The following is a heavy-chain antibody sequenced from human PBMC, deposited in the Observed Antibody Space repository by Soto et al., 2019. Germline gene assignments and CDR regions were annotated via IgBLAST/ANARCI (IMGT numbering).Heavy chain of an antibody. V-gene: IGHV3-30-3*01. Sequence: QVQLVESGGGVVQPGRSLRLSCAASGFTFSSYAMHWVRQAPGKGLEWVAVISYDGSNKYYADSVKGRFTISRDNSKNTLYLHMNSLRAEDTAVYYCAREVVTMVRGVIDYWGQGTLVTVSS. CDR2: ISYDGSNK. J-gene: IGHJ4*02. D-gene: IGHD3-10*01. CDR3: AREVVTMVRGVIDY. CDR1: GFTFSSYA.